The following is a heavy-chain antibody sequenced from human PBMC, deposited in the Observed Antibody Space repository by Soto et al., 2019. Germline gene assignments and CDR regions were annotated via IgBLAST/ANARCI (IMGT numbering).Heavy chain of an antibody. CDR3: ARIVVGATVDL. Sequence: SETLSLTCSVSGDSVSSDRYFWTWIRQPPGKGLEWIAYISYTGDTNYNPSLKSRVTISVDTSRNQFSLTLTSVTAADTAVYFCARIVVGATVDLWGQGSLLTVSS. CDR1: GDSVSSDRYF. J-gene: IGHJ5*02. V-gene: IGHV4-61*01. D-gene: IGHD1-26*01. CDR2: ISYTGDT.